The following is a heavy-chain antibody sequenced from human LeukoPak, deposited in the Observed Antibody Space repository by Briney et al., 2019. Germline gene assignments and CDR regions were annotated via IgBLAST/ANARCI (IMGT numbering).Heavy chain of an antibody. Sequence: GGSLRLSCAASGFIFSGFWMTWVRQAPGKGLEWVANINEDGSEKYYVDSVKGRCTISRDNAKKSLSLQMNSLRAEDMGVYYCARGRGIGAWGQGTTVTVTS. J-gene: IGHJ6*02. CDR3: ARGRGIGA. V-gene: IGHV3-7*01. CDR1: GFIFSGFW. CDR2: INEDGSEK.